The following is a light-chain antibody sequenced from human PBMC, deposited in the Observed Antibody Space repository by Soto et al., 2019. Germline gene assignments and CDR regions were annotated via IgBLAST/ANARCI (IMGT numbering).Light chain of an antibody. Sequence: QSVLTQPPSVSGSPGQSVTISCTGTSNDVGSYNRVSWFQQPPGTAPKLIIYEVSNRPSGVPDRFSGSKSGNTASLTISGLQAEDETDYYCSIYTTSSRYVFGPGTKVTV. J-gene: IGLJ1*01. V-gene: IGLV2-18*01. CDR2: EVS. CDR3: SIYTTSSRYV. CDR1: SNDVGSYNR.